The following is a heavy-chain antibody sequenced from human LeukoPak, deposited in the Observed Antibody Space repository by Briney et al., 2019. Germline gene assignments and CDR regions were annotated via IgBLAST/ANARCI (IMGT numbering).Heavy chain of an antibody. J-gene: IGHJ4*02. CDR1: GDSINPYY. Sequence: SETLSLTCTVSGDSINPYYWSWIRQPPGEGLEWIGYIFYRGSTNYNAALKSRVALSLATSKNQFSLKLNSVSAADTAVYYCAGTTGRYFEYWGQGILVTVSS. CDR3: AGTTGRYFEY. D-gene: IGHD1-26*01. V-gene: IGHV4-59*01. CDR2: IFYRGST.